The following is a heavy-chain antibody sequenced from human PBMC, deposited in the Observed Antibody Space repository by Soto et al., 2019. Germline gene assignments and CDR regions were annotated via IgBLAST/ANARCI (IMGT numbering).Heavy chain of an antibody. D-gene: IGHD2-2*01. J-gene: IGHJ5*02. CDR3: ARGRYCSSTSCRPYHQYWFDP. CDR2: IYYSGST. CDR1: GGSISSGGYY. V-gene: IGHV4-31*03. Sequence: SLTCTVSGGSISSGGYYWSWIRQHPGKGLEWIGYIYYSGSTYYNPSLKSRVTISVDTSKNQFSLKLSSVTAADTAVYYCARGRYCSSTSCRPYHQYWFDPWGQGTLVTVSS.